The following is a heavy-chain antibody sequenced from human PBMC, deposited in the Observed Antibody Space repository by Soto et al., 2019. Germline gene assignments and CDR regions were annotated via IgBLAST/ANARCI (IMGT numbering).Heavy chain of an antibody. CDR2: ITGRGDIT. CDR1: GFTFSNYA. V-gene: IGHV3-23*01. J-gene: IGHJ4*02. CDR3: ARIGTSSSNFDY. D-gene: IGHD6-6*01. Sequence: GGSLRLSCAASGFTFSNYAMGWVRLAPGKGLEWVSSITGRGDITYYADSVKGRFTMSRGNSQNTLYLQMNSLRAEDAAVYYCARIGTSSSNFDYWGQGTLVTVSS.